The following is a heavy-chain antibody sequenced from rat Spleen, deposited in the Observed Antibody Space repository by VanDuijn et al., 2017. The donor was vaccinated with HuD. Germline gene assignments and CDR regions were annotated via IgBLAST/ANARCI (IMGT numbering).Heavy chain of an antibody. Sequence: EVQLVETGGGLVQPGRSLKLSCVASGFTFSSYWMYWIRQAPGKGLEWVSSINTDGGSTYYRDSVKGRFTISRDNAKSSLYLQMDSLRSEDTATYYCARSGSSTYFDYWGQGVMVTVSS. CDR1: GFTFSSYW. CDR3: ARSGSSTYFDY. CDR2: INTDGGST. D-gene: IGHD4-3*01. J-gene: IGHJ2*01. V-gene: IGHV5-58*01.